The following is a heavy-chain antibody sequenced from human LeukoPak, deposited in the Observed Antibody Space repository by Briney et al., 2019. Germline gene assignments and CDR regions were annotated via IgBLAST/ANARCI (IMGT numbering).Heavy chain of an antibody. V-gene: IGHV3-30*02. J-gene: IGHJ4*02. CDR2: IAHHGSNK. CDR3: AKDGSWSCTD. D-gene: IGHD2-8*02. Sequence: PGGSLRLSCAASGFTFSRNAIHWVRQGPGKGLEWVSYIAHHGSNKYYADSVKGRFTISRDNSKRTLYLQMKSLRADDTAVYYCAKDGSWSCTDWGQGTLVTVSS. CDR1: GFTFSRNA.